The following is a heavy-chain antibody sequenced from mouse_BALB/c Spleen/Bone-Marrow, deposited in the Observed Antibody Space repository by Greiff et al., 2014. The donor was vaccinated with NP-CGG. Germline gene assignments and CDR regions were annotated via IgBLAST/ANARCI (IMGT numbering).Heavy chain of an antibody. CDR2: IDPANGNT. CDR3: ASYYDGSSYGFAY. J-gene: IGHJ3*01. V-gene: IGHV14-3*02. Sequence: EVKLMESGAELVKPGASVKLSCTASGFNIKDTYMHWVKQRPEQGLEWIGRIDPANGNTKYDPKFQGKATITADTSSNTAYLQLSSLTSEDTAVYYCASYYDGSSYGFAYWGQGTLVTVSA. D-gene: IGHD1-1*01. CDR1: GFNIKDTY.